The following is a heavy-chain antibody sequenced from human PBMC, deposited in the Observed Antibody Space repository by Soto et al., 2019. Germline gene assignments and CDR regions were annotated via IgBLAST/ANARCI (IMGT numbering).Heavy chain of an antibody. CDR1: GGTFSSYT. J-gene: IGHJ5*02. V-gene: IGHV1-69*02. CDR2: IIPILGIA. Sequence: QVQLVQSGAEVKKPGSSVKVSCKASGGTFSSYTISWVRQAPGQGLEWMGRIIPILGIANYAQKFQGRVTITADKSTSTSYMELSSLGSEDTAVYYCARTGIAAAGTFLLGWFDPWGQGTLVAVSS. CDR3: ARTGIAAAGTFLLGWFDP. D-gene: IGHD6-13*01.